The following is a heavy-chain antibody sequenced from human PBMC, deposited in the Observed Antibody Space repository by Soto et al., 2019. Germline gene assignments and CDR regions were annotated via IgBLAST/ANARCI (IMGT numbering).Heavy chain of an antibody. D-gene: IGHD6-19*01. V-gene: IGHV4-4*02. J-gene: IGHJ4*02. CDR2: IYHSGRT. CDR1: SGSISSNNW. Sequence: QVQLQESGPGLVKPSGTLSLTCAVSSGSISSNNWWSWVRQSPGKGLEWIGEIYHSGRTNYNPSLKSRVNMSVDKSKNQFSLKLTSVTAADTAVYYCARDVAVRGTSYFENWGQGALVTVSS. CDR3: ARDVAVRGTSYFEN.